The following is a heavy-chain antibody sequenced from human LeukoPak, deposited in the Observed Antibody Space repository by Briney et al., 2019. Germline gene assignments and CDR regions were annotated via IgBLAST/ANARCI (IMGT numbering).Heavy chain of an antibody. CDR2: ISWNSDTM. Sequence: GGSLRLSCTGSGFTFDDFAIHWVRQAPGKGLEWVSRISWNSDTMDYADSVKGRFTISRDNAKNSLYLQMNSLRAEDTAFYYCAKDISESRGYNYGGFDYWGQGTLVTVSS. CDR3: AKDISESRGYNYGGFDY. D-gene: IGHD5-12*01. V-gene: IGHV3-9*01. CDR1: GFTFDDFA. J-gene: IGHJ4*02.